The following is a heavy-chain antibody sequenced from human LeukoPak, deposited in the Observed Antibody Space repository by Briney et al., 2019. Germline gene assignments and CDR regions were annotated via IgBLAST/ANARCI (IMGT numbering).Heavy chain of an antibody. V-gene: IGHV1-8*02. CDR1: GYTFASYY. CDR2: MNPNSGNT. J-gene: IGHJ4*02. CDR3: ATDYPGYSSSWRI. D-gene: IGHD6-13*01. Sequence: ASVKVSCKASGYTFASYYMHWVRQAPGQGLEWMGWMNPNSGNTGYAQKFQGRVTMTRNTSISTAYMELSSLRSEDTAVYYCATDYPGYSSSWRIWGQGTLVTVSS.